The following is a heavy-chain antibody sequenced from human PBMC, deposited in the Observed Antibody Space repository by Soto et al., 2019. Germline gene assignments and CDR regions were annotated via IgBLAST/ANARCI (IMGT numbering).Heavy chain of an antibody. CDR3: ALKPYYYDSSGSSGNWFDP. CDR2: INAGNGNT. Sequence: ASVKVSCKASGYTFTSYAMHWVRQAPGQRLEWMGWINAGNGNTKYSQKFQGRVTITRDTSASTAYMELSSLRPEDTAVYYCALKPYYYDSSGSSGNWFDPWGQGTLVTVSS. J-gene: IGHJ5*02. D-gene: IGHD3-22*01. CDR1: GYTFTSYA. V-gene: IGHV1-3*01.